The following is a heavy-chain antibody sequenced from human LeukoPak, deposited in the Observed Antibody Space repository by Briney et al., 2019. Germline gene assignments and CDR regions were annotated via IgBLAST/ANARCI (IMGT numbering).Heavy chain of an antibody. CDR3: ARRVSTGNVYSWFDP. V-gene: IGHV3-48*02. D-gene: IGHD3-9*01. Sequence: GGSLRLSCAASGFXFSTYSISWLRQAPGKGLKWISYITSSSSTIYYADSVKGRFTISRDNAKNSLYLQMNSLRHEDTAVYYCARRVSTGNVYSWFDPWGQGTLVTVSS. J-gene: IGHJ5*02. CDR1: GFXFSTYS. CDR2: ITSSSSTI.